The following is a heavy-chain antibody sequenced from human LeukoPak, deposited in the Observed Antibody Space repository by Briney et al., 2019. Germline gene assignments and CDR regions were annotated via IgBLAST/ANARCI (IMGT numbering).Heavy chain of an antibody. D-gene: IGHD3-10*01. Sequence: SETLSLTCTVSGGSISGDYYWSWIRQPPRKGLEWIGYIYYSGSTYYNPSLKSRVTISVDTSKNQFSLKLSSVTAADTAVYYCARESWMVRGTNWGQGTLVTVSS. CDR1: GGSISGDYY. CDR2: IYYSGST. CDR3: ARESWMVRGTN. V-gene: IGHV4-30-4*08. J-gene: IGHJ4*02.